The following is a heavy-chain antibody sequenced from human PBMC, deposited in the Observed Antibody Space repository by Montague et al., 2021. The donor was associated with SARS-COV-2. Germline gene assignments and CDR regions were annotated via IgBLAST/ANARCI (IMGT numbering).Heavy chain of an antibody. V-gene: IGHV3-23*01. CDR3: RVGNYYDSISDY. CDR2: ISGSGGST. CDR1: GFTFSSYA. J-gene: IGHJ4*02. D-gene: IGHD3-22*01. Sequence: SLRLSCAASGFTFSSYAMSWVRQAPGKGLGWASAISGSGGSTYYADSVKGRFTISRDNSKNTLYLQMNSLRAEDTAVYYCRVGNYYDSISDYWGQGTLVTVSS.